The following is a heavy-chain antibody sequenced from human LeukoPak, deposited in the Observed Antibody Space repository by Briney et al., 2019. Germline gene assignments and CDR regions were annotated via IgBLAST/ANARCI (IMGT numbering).Heavy chain of an antibody. D-gene: IGHD2-2*01. CDR3: ASSVSYCSSTSCRPGDAFDI. J-gene: IGHJ3*02. CDR1: GYTFTGYY. V-gene: IGHV1-2*02. Sequence: ASVKVSCKASGYTFTGYYMHWVRQAPGQGLEWMGWINPNSGGTNYAQKFQGRVTMTRDTSISTAYMELSRLRSDDTAVYYCASSVSYCSSTSCRPGDAFDIWGQGTMVTVSS. CDR2: INPNSGGT.